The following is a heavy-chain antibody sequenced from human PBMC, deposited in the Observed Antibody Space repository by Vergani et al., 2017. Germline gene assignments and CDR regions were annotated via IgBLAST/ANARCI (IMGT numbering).Heavy chain of an antibody. CDR1: GGSFFNSRYY. J-gene: IGHJ4*02. CDR3: AREYSSSVGFLAY. D-gene: IGHD6-6*01. CDR2: IYTSEST. Sequence: QLQESGPGLVKPSGTLSLTCSVTGGSFFNSRYYWSWIRQPAGKGLEWIGRIYTSESTNYNPSLKSRVTMSVDTSKNQFSLKLSSVTAADTAVYYCAREYSSSVGFLAYWGQGNLVTVSS. V-gene: IGHV4-4*07.